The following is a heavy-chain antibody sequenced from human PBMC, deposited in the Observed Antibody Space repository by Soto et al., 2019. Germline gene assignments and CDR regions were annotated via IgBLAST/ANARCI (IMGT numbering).Heavy chain of an antibody. CDR2: IDKTGVST. D-gene: IGHD3-10*01. CDR1: GFTFGSYA. Sequence: GGSLRLSCAASGFTFGSYAMSWVRQAPGKGLEWVSTIDKTGVSTYYADSVKGRFTISRDNSKQTLYLQMISLRAEEKALYYGARGPYGSGSSFGMDVWGQGTTVTVSS. CDR3: ARGPYGSGSSFGMDV. V-gene: IGHV3-23*01. J-gene: IGHJ6*02.